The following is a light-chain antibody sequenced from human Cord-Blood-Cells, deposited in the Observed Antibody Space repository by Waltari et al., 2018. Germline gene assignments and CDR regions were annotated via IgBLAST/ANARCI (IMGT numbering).Light chain of an antibody. CDR2: DVS. J-gene: IGLJ3*02. CDR3: SSYTSSSTRV. CDR1: SSDVGGYNY. Sequence: QSAMTQPASVSGSPGQSITISCTGTSSDVGGYNYVSWYQQHPGKAPKLMIYDVSNRPSGVSNRCSGSKSGNTASLTISELQAEDEADYYSSSYTSSSTRVFGGGTKLTVL. V-gene: IGLV2-14*01.